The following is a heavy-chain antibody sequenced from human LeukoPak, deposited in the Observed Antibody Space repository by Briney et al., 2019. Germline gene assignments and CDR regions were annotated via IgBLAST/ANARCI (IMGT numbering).Heavy chain of an antibody. J-gene: IGHJ1*01. CDR2: IYPGDSDT. CDR1: GYSFTSYW. V-gene: IGHV5-51*01. CDR3: ARKQDYCSGGSCYSGPVQH. D-gene: IGHD2-15*01. Sequence: GESLKISCKGSGYSFTSYWIGWVRQMPGKGLEWMGIIYPGDSDTRYSPSFQGQVTISADKSISTAYLQWSSLKASDTAMYYCARKQDYCSGGSCYSGPVQHWGQGTLVTVSS.